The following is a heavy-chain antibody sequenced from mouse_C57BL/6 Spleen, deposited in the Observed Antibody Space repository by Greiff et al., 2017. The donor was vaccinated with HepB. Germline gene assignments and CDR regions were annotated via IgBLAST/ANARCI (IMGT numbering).Heavy chain of an antibody. CDR2: INPSNGGT. J-gene: IGHJ4*01. Sequence: QVQLKQPGTELVKPGASVKLSCKASGYTFTSYWMHWVKQRPGQGLEWIGNINPSNGGTNYNEKFKSKATLTVDKSSSTAYMQLSSLTSEDSAVYYCARSGGYYGDYYAMDYWGQGTSVTVSS. CDR3: ARSGGYYGDYYAMDY. V-gene: IGHV1-53*01. CDR1: GYTFTSYW. D-gene: IGHD1-1*01.